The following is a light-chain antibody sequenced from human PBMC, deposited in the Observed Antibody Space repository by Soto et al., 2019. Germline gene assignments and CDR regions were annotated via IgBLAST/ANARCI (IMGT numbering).Light chain of an antibody. J-gene: IGKJ4*01. Sequence: EIVMTQSPSTLSVSPGERATLSCRASQSVSSNLAWYQQKPGQAPRLLLYGASTRATGIPARFSGSGCGTEFTLTISSLQPEDFAVYYCQQYNNWPLTFGGGTKVDIK. CDR1: QSVSSN. CDR3: QQYNNWPLT. V-gene: IGKV3-15*01. CDR2: GAS.